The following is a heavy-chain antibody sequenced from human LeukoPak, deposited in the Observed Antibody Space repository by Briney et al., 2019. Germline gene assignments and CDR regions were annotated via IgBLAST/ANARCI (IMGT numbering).Heavy chain of an antibody. CDR1: GFTVSSNY. Sequence: PGGSLRLSCAASGFTVSSNYMTWVRQAPGKGLEWVSIIYTGGTTYYADSVKGRFTISRDNSKNSLYLQMNSLRAEDTAVYYCARAKAVAGLYFYYYYYMDVWGKGTTVTISS. J-gene: IGHJ6*03. CDR3: ARAKAVAGLYFYYYYYMDV. D-gene: IGHD6-19*01. V-gene: IGHV3-66*01. CDR2: IYTGGTT.